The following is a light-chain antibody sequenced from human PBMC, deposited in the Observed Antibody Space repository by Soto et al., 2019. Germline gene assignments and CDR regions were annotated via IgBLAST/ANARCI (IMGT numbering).Light chain of an antibody. V-gene: IGKV3-11*01. CDR3: QQRSNWPSLT. Sequence: EIVLTQSPATLSLSPGERATLSCRASQSVNNYLAWFQQIPGQAPRLLIYDASTRATGIPARFSGSGSGTDFTLTISGLEPEDFAVYYCQQRSNWPSLTFGGGTKVDIK. CDR2: DAS. J-gene: IGKJ4*01. CDR1: QSVNNY.